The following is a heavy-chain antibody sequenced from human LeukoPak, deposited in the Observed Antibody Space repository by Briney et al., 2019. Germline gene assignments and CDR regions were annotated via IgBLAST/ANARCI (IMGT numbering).Heavy chain of an antibody. CDR1: GFTFSSYS. CDR2: ISSSSSYI. V-gene: IGHV3-21*01. CDR3: ARAAGEMATIRY. D-gene: IGHD5-24*01. J-gene: IGHJ4*02. Sequence: PGGSLRLSCAASGFTFSSYSMNWVRQAPGKGLEWVSSISSSSSYIYYADSVKGRFTISRDNAKNSLYLQMNSLRAEDTAVYYCARAAGEMATIRYWGQETLVTVSS.